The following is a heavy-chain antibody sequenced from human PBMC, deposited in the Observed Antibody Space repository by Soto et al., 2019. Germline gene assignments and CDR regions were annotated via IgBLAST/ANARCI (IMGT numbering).Heavy chain of an antibody. CDR2: IYQSGST. V-gene: IGHV4-30-2*01. CDR1: GGSISSGGYS. Sequence: SETLPLTWAVSGGSISSGGYSWIWIRQPPGKGLEWIGYIYQSGSTYYNPALKSRVTISVDRSKNQFSLKMTSMTAADTAVYYCVTAAIQGHQVEGQPPTSQTLDYWGQGILVTVSS. CDR3: VTAAIQGHQVEGQPPTSQTLDY. D-gene: IGHD6-25*01. J-gene: IGHJ4*02.